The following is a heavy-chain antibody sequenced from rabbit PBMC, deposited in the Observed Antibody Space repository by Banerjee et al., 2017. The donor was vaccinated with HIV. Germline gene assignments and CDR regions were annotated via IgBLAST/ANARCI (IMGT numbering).Heavy chain of an antibody. V-gene: IGHV1S40*01. D-gene: IGHD4-1*01. Sequence: QSLEESGGGLVKPGASLTLTCAASGFSFSDSYYMCWVRQAPGKGLEWIACMYAGNNGDTRYASWAKGRFTISKTSSTTVTLQLTSLTAADTATYFCARDLAGVIGWNFGLWGPGTLVTVS. CDR3: ARDLAGVIGWNFGL. CDR2: MYAGNNGDT. J-gene: IGHJ4*01. CDR1: GFSFSDSYY.